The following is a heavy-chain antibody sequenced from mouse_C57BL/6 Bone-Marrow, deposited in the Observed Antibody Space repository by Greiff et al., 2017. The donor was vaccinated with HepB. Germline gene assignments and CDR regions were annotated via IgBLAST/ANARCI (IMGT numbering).Heavy chain of an antibody. Sequence: EVKLVEPGGDLVKPGGSLKLSCAASGFTFSSYGMSWVRQTPDKRLEWVATISSGGSYTYYPDSVKGRFTISRDNAKNTLYLQMSSLKSEDSAMYYCGRRGLAWFAYWGQGTLVTVSA. CDR3: GRRGLAWFAY. CDR2: ISSGGSYT. D-gene: IGHD3-3*01. CDR1: GFTFSSYG. V-gene: IGHV5-6*02. J-gene: IGHJ3*01.